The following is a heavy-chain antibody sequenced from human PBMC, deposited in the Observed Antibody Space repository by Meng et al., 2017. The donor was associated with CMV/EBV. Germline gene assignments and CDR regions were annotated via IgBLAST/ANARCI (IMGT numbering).Heavy chain of an antibody. Sequence: GESLKISCQGSGYSFTSYWIGWVRQMSGKGLEWMGIIYPGDSDTRYSPSFQGQVTISADKSISTAYLQWSSLKASDTAMYYCARAHCSSTSCYGGFDPWGQGTLVTVSS. V-gene: IGHV5-51*01. CDR1: GYSFTSYW. CDR2: IYPGDSDT. J-gene: IGHJ5*02. D-gene: IGHD2-2*01. CDR3: ARAHCSSTSCYGGFDP.